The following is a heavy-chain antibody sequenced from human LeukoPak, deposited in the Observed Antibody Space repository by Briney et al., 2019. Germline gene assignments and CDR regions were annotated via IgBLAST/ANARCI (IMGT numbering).Heavy chain of an antibody. CDR1: GYTFTGYY. CDR2: ISAYNGNT. CDR3: ARDPYDILTGYYHYGMDV. D-gene: IGHD3-9*01. Sequence: ASVKVSCKASGYTFTGYYMHWVRQAPGQGLEWMGWISAYNGNTNYAQKLQGRVTMTTDTSTSTAYMELRSLRSDDTAVYYCARDPYDILTGYYHYGMDVWGQGTTVTVSS. J-gene: IGHJ6*02. V-gene: IGHV1-18*04.